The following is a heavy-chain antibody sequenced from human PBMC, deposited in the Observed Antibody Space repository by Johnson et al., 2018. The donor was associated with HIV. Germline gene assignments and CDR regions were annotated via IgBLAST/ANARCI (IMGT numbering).Heavy chain of an antibody. CDR1: RFTFSDYY. J-gene: IGHJ3*01. V-gene: IGHV3-11*04. D-gene: IGHD2-21*02. Sequence: QVQLVESGGGLVKPGGSLRLSCAASRFTFSDYYMSWIRQTPGKGLEWVSYISSSGGTIYYADSVKGRFTISRDNAKNSLYLQMNSLRAEDTAVYYCARESTDCGGDWYDGVDCWGQGTMVTVSS. CDR3: ARESTDCGGDWYDGVDC. CDR2: ISSSGGTI.